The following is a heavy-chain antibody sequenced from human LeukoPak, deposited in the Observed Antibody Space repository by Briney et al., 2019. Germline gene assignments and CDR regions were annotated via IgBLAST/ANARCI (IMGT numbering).Heavy chain of an antibody. CDR1: GGSISSSSYY. CDR2: IYYSGST. J-gene: IGHJ5*02. V-gene: IGHV4-39*07. CDR3: ARGSSSEWFDP. Sequence: KPSETLSLTCTVSGGSISSSSYYWGWIRQPPGKGLGWIGSIYYSGSTYYNPSLKSRVTISVDTSKNQFSLKLSSVTAADTAVYYCARGSSSEWFDPWGQGTLVTVSS. D-gene: IGHD6-6*01.